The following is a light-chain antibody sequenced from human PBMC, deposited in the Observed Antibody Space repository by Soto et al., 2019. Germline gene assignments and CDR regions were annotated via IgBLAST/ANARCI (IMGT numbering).Light chain of an antibody. J-gene: IGLJ2*01. CDR3: SSYARGSDWGVV. Sequence: QSALTQPPSASGSPGQSVTISCTGTSSDVGGYNYVSWYQQHPGKAPQLRVYDVSTRPSGVPDRFSGSKSGNTASLTDSGLEAEDEADYYCSSYARGSDWGVVFGGGTKLTVL. CDR1: SSDVGGYNY. V-gene: IGLV2-8*01. CDR2: DVS.